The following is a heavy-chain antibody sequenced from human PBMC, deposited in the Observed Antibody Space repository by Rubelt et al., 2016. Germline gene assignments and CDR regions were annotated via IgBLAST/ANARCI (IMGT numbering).Heavy chain of an antibody. V-gene: IGHV4-38-2*02. J-gene: IGHJ5*02. CDR1: GYSISSGYY. CDR3: ARAPRCSSTSCYQWFHP. D-gene: IGHD2-2*01. CDR2: IYHSGST. Sequence: QVQLQESGPGLVKPSETLSLTCTVSGYSISSGYYWGWIRQPPGKGPEWIGSIYHSGSTYYNPFLKSRVAISVDTSKNQVSLKLSSVTAADTAVYYCARAPRCSSTSCYQWFHPWGQGTLVTVSS.